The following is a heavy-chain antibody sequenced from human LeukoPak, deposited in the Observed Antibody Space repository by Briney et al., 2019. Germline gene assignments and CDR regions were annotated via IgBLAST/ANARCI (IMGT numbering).Heavy chain of an antibody. V-gene: IGHV1-18*04. Sequence: ASVKVSCKASGYTFTGYYMHGVRQAPGQGLEGMGWISAYNGNTNYAQKLQARVTMTPATSTSPAYMELRSLRSDDKAVYYCPRDFIVVVPAAISLGYWGKGTLVTVSS. CDR2: ISAYNGNT. CDR3: PRDFIVVVPAAISLGY. CDR1: GYTFTGYY. D-gene: IGHD2-2*02. J-gene: IGHJ4*02.